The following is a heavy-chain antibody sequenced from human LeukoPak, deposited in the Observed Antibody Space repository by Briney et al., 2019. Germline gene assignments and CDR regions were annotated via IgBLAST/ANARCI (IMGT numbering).Heavy chain of an antibody. Sequence: PGGSLRLSCAASGFTFSSYSMNWVRQAPGKGLEWVSYISSSSSTIYYADSVKGRFTISRDNAKNSLYPQMNSLRAEDTAVYYCARDGGYYYDSSGYLDYWGQGTLVTVSS. V-gene: IGHV3-48*01. D-gene: IGHD3-22*01. CDR2: ISSSSSTI. CDR3: ARDGGYYYDSSGYLDY. J-gene: IGHJ4*02. CDR1: GFTFSSYS.